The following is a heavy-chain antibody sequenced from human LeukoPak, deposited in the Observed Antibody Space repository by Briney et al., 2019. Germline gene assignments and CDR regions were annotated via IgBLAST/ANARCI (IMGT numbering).Heavy chain of an antibody. V-gene: IGHV4-38-2*01. CDR2: IYNSVST. CDR3: ARNNTRTVSRGSSRRRANAFDI. J-gene: IGHJ3*02. Sequence: PSETLSLTCAVSGSSISSDHYWGWIRQPPGKGLEWIGSIYNSVSTYYNPSLRSRVTISVDTSKNQFSLKLSSVTAADTAVYHRARNNTRTVSRGSSRRRANAFDIWGQGTMVTVSS. CDR1: GSSISSDHY. D-gene: IGHD6-13*01.